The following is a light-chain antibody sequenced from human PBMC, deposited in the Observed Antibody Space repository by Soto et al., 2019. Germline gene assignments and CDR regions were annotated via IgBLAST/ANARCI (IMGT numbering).Light chain of an antibody. CDR1: SSDVGTYNL. J-gene: IGLJ1*01. CDR2: EVN. V-gene: IGLV2-23*02. CDR3: CSSAGSGTFYV. Sequence: ALTQPASVSGSPGQSITISCTGTSSDVGTYNLVSWYQQHPGKAPKLMIYEVNKRPSGVFNRFSGSKSGNTASLTISGLQAEDEADYYCCSSAGSGTFYVFGTGTKVTVL.